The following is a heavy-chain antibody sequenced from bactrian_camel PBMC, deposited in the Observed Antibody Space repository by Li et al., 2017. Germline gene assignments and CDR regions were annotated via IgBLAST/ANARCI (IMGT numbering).Heavy chain of an antibody. Sequence: VQLVESGGGSVQTGGSLKLSCTAPGFTSNGCNMDWFRQAAGKEREWVSSISFDGTPMYADSVEGRFTISKDKATDTVHLQMNSLKPEDTAMYYCKSSRTAGGSWQCGTTYWGQGTQVTVS. CDR1: GFTSNGCN. V-gene: IGHV3S10*01. J-gene: IGHJ4*01. CDR2: ISFDGTP. CDR3: KSSRTAGGSWQCGTTY. D-gene: IGHD2*01.